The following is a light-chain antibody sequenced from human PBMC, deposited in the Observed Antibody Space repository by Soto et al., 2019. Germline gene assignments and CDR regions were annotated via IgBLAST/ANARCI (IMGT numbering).Light chain of an antibody. CDR1: TSDVGGYNY. V-gene: IGLV2-8*01. J-gene: IGLJ2*01. Sequence: QSVLTKPPSASVSPGQSVTISCTGTTSDVGGYNYVSWYQLHPGKVPKLIISEVNKRPSGVPDRFSGSKSGSTASLTVSGLQAEDEADYCCSSYAGSKNFILFGGGTKLTVL. CDR2: EVN. CDR3: SSYAGSKNFIL.